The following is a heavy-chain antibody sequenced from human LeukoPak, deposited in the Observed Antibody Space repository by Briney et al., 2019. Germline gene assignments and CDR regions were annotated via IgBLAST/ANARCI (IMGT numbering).Heavy chain of an antibody. D-gene: IGHD3-22*01. Sequence: SETLSLTCTVPGGSISSGGYYWSWIRQHPGKGLEWIGYIYYSGSTYYNPSLKSRVTISVDTSKNQFSLKLSSVTAADTAVYYCARHKSPTMIFDYWGQGTLVTVSS. V-gene: IGHV4-31*03. CDR3: ARHKSPTMIFDY. CDR2: IYYSGST. CDR1: GGSISSGGYY. J-gene: IGHJ4*02.